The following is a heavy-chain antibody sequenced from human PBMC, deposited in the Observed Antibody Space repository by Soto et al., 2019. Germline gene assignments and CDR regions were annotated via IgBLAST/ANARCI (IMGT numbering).Heavy chain of an antibody. CDR2: IYYSGST. D-gene: IGHD2-8*01. Sequence: SETLSLTCTVSGGSISSGGYYWSWIRQHPGKGLEWIGYIYYSGSTYYNPSLKSRVTISVDTSKNQFSLKLSSVTAADTAVYYCASRCMSFCKAGHKWFDPWGQGTLVTVSS. J-gene: IGHJ5*02. CDR3: ASRCMSFCKAGHKWFDP. CDR1: GGSISSGGYY. V-gene: IGHV4-31*03.